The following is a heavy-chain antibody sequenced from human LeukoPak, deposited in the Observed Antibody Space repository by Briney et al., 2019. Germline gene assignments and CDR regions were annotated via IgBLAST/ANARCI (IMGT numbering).Heavy chain of an antibody. Sequence: GGSLRLSCAASGFTFSSYDMHWVRQATGKGLEWVSAIGTAGDTYYPGSVKGRFTISRENAKNSLYLQMNSLRAGDTAVYYCARTYGSGRNYYYGMDVWGQGTTVTVSS. CDR3: ARTYGSGRNYYYGMDV. D-gene: IGHD3-10*01. CDR1: GFTFSSYD. V-gene: IGHV3-13*01. CDR2: IGTAGDT. J-gene: IGHJ6*02.